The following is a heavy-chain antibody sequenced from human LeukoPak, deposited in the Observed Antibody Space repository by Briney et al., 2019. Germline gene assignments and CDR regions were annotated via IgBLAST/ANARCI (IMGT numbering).Heavy chain of an antibody. J-gene: IGHJ6*02. D-gene: IGHD3-3*01. CDR1: GYTFTGYY. CDR3: ASGGGITIFGVVFPYYGMDV. V-gene: IGHV1-2*06. CDR2: VNPNSGGT. Sequence: GASVKVSCKASGYTFTGYYMHWVRQAPGQGLEWMGRVNPNSGGTNYAQKFQGRVTMTRDTSISTAYMELSRLRSDDTAVYYCASGGGITIFGVVFPYYGMDVWGQGTLVTVSS.